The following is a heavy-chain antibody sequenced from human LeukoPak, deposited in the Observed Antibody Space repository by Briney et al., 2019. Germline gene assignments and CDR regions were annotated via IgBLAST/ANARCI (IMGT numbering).Heavy chain of an antibody. CDR1: GYTFTSYY. V-gene: IGHV1-2*02. Sequence: GASVKVSCKASGYTFTSYYMHWVRQAPGQGLEWMGWINPNSGGTNYAQKFQGRVTMTRDTSISTAYMDLSRLRSDDTAVYCCARGDHYYDSSGYYVNYYYYYMDVWGKGTTVTVSS. D-gene: IGHD3-22*01. J-gene: IGHJ6*03. CDR3: ARGDHYYDSSGYYVNYYYYYMDV. CDR2: INPNSGGT.